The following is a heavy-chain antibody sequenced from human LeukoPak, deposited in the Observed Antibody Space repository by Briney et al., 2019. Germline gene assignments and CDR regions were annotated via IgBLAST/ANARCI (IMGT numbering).Heavy chain of an antibody. CDR1: GGSISSGGYY. D-gene: IGHD6-6*01. CDR2: IYYSGST. CDR3: ARDRSSYFDY. J-gene: IGHJ4*02. Sequence: SETLSLTCTVSGGSISSGGYYWSWIRQHPGKGLEWIGYIYYSGSTYYNPSLKSRVTISVDTSKNQFSLKLSSVTAADTAVYYCARDRSSYFDYWGQGTLVTVSS. V-gene: IGHV4-31*03.